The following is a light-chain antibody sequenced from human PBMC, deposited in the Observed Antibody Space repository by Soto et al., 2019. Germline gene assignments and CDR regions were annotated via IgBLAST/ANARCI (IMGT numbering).Light chain of an antibody. V-gene: IGKV3-20*01. J-gene: IGKJ4*01. CDR1: QSVSSSY. CDR2: GAS. Sequence: EIVLTQSPGTLSLSPGERATLSCRASQSVSSSYLAWYQQKPGQAPRPLIYGASSRATDIPDRFSGSGSGTDVTLTISRLEPEDFAVYYCQQYGTSPLTFGGGTKVEIK. CDR3: QQYGTSPLT.